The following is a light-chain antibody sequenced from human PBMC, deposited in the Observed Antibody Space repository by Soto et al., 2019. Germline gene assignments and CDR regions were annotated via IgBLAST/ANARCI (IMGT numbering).Light chain of an antibody. J-gene: IGKJ4*01. V-gene: IGKV1-39*01. CDR1: QSVSTY. CDR2: GAS. CDR3: QQSFRIPKT. Sequence: DVQKTQSPASLSASVGDRVTITCRASQSVSTYLNWYQQKPGEAPQLLIYGASHLQSGVPSRFSGSGSGTDFTLTISSLQPEDFATFYCQQSFRIPKTFGGGTKVDIK.